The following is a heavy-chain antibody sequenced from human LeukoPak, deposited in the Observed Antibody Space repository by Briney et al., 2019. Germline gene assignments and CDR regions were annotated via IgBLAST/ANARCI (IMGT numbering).Heavy chain of an antibody. D-gene: IGHD6-6*01. Sequence: ASVKVSCKASGYTFTGYYMHWVRQAPGPGLEWMGWISTYNGNSNYAQKLQGRVTMTTDTTTSTAYMELRSLRSDDTAMYYCAKDRWRDGSSSFDNWGQGTLVTVSS. J-gene: IGHJ4*02. CDR1: GYTFTGYY. CDR3: AKDRWRDGSSSFDN. CDR2: ISTYNGNS. V-gene: IGHV1-18*04.